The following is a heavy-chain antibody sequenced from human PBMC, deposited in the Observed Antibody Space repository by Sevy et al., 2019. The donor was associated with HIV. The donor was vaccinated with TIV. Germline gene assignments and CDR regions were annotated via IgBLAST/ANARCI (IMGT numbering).Heavy chain of an antibody. Sequence: SETLSLTCAVSGYSISSGYYWGWIRQPPGRGLEWIGSIYHGGSTYSNTSLKSRVTISVDTSKNQFSLNLSLVTAADTAVDYCARGGYTDGKGDFDYWGQGTLVTVSS. J-gene: IGHJ4*02. CDR3: ARGGYTDGKGDFDY. CDR1: GYSISSGYY. V-gene: IGHV4-38-2*01. CDR2: IYHGGST. D-gene: IGHD5-18*01.